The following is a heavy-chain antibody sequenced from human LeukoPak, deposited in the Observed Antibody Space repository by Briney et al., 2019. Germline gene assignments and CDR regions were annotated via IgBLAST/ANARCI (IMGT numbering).Heavy chain of an antibody. Sequence: SETLSLTCAVYGGSFSGYYWSWIRQPPGKGLEWIGEINHSGSTNYNPSLKSRVTISVDTSKNQFSLKLSSVTAADTAVYYCARAGYYTYYYYGMDVWAKGPRSPSP. CDR2: INHSGST. J-gene: IGHJ6*02. D-gene: IGHD3-3*01. CDR3: ARAGYYTYYYYGMDV. CDR1: GGSFSGYY. V-gene: IGHV4-34*01.